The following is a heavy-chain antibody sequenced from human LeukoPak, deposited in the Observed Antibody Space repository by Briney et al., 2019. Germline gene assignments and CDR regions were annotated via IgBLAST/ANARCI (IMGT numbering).Heavy chain of an antibody. Sequence: SETLSLTCTVSGGSISSYYWSWIRQPPGKGLEWIGYIHYRGSTNYNPSLKSRVTISVDTSKNQFSRKLSSVTAADTAVYYCARHRIQLWPGAFDIWGQGTMVTVSS. V-gene: IGHV4-59*08. J-gene: IGHJ3*02. CDR2: IHYRGST. CDR3: ARHRIQLWPGAFDI. CDR1: GGSISSYY. D-gene: IGHD5-18*01.